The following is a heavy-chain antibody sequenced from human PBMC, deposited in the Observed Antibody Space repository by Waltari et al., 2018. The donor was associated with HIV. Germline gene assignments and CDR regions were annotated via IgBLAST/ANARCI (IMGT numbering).Heavy chain of an antibody. CDR3: ARLDCSGGTCSPFDP. Sequence: QLQLQESGPGLVKPSETLSLTCTVSGGSVFSSVSYWGWIRQPPGRGLEWIGTLYYTGNTSYNPSLQSRVSISVGVSKNQFSLKLGSVSASDTAVYYCARLDCSGGTCSPFDPWGQGTLVTVSS. CDR2: LYYTGNT. CDR1: GGSVFSSVSY. V-gene: IGHV4-39*01. D-gene: IGHD2-15*01. J-gene: IGHJ5*02.